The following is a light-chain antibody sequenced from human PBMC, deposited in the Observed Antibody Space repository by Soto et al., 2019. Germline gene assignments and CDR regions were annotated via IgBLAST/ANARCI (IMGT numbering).Light chain of an antibody. Sequence: QSALTQPPSASGSPGQSVTISCTGTSIDVGGYNYVSWDQQHPGKAPKLMIYEVSKRPSGVPDRFSGSKSGNTASLTVSGLQAEDEADYYCSSYAGSNNVVFGGGTKLTVL. CDR3: SSYAGSNNVV. CDR2: EVS. CDR1: SIDVGGYNY. V-gene: IGLV2-8*01. J-gene: IGLJ2*01.